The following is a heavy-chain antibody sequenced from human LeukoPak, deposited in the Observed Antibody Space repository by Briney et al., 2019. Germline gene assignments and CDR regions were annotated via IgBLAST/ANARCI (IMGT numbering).Heavy chain of an antibody. D-gene: IGHD2-8*01. Sequence: ASVKVSCKASGYTFTSHYMHWVRQAPGQGLEWMGIINPSGGSTSYAQKFQGRVTMTRDTSTSTVYMELSSLRSEDTAVYYCARGVGMDIVLMVYALADNWFDPWGQGTLVTVSS. J-gene: IGHJ5*02. CDR3: ARGVGMDIVLMVYALADNWFDP. CDR1: GYTFTSHY. CDR2: INPSGGST. V-gene: IGHV1-46*01.